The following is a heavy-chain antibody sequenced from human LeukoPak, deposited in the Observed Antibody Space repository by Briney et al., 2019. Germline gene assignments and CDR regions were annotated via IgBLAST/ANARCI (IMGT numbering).Heavy chain of an antibody. J-gene: IGHJ4*02. D-gene: IGHD3-10*01. CDR1: GFTFSSYA. Sequence: GGSLRLSCAASGFTFSSYAMSWVRQAPGKGLEWVSAISGSGGSTYYADPVKGRFTISRDNSKNTLYPQMNSLRAEDTAVYYCAKGMVRGVIIAKSHFDYWGQGTLVTVSS. CDR2: ISGSGGST. CDR3: AKGMVRGVIIAKSHFDY. V-gene: IGHV3-23*01.